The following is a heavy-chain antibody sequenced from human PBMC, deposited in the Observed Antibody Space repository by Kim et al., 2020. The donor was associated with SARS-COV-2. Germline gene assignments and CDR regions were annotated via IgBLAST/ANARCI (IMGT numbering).Heavy chain of an antibody. CDR1: GFTFSSYS. V-gene: IGHV3-21*01. Sequence: GGSLRLSCAASGFTFSSYSMNWVRQAPGKGLEWVSSISSSSSYIYYADSVKGRFTISRDNAKNSLYLQMNSLRAEDTAVYYCARDDDYDFWSGRRLARQQDYWGQGTLVTVSS. CDR2: ISSSSSYI. J-gene: IGHJ4*02. D-gene: IGHD3-3*01. CDR3: ARDDDYDFWSGRRLARQQDY.